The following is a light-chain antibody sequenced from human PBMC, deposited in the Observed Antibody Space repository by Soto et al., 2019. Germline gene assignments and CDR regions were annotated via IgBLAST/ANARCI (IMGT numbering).Light chain of an antibody. J-gene: IGLJ2*01. CDR3: SSYTSSSTLMV. CDR2: DVS. CDR1: RSDVGGYNY. Sequence: SALTQPASVSGSPGQSSTISCTGTRSDVGGYNYVSWYQQHPGKAPKLMIYDVSNRPSGVSNRFSGSKSGNTASLTISGLQAEDEADYYCSSYTSSSTLMVFGGGTKLTVL. V-gene: IGLV2-14*01.